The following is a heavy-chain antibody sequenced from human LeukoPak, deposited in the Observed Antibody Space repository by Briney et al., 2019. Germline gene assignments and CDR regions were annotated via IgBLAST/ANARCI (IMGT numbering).Heavy chain of an antibody. J-gene: IGHJ6*03. CDR1: GGSFSGYY. CDR3: ARRITMVRGVRYMDV. V-gene: IGHV4-34*01. CDR2: INHSGST. Sequence: PSETLSLTCAVYGGSFSGYYWSWIRQPPGKGLEWIGEINHSGSTNYNPSLRSRVTISVDTCKNQFSLKLSSVTAADTAVYYCARRITMVRGVRYMDVWGKGTTVTVSS. D-gene: IGHD3-10*01.